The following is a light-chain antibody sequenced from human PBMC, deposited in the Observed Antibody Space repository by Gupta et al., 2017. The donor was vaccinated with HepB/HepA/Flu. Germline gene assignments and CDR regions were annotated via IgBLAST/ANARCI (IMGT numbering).Light chain of an antibody. Sequence: QPVVTQEPSLTVSSGGTVTLTCASNTGAVTRGFYPSWFQQKPGQSPRPLIYTTDNKHSWTPARFSGSLLGDKAALTLSGALPEDEADYYCLGHFRGAWIFGGGTKLTVL. V-gene: IGLV7-43*01. CDR3: LGHFRGAWI. J-gene: IGLJ2*01. CDR1: TGAVTRGFY. CDR2: TTD.